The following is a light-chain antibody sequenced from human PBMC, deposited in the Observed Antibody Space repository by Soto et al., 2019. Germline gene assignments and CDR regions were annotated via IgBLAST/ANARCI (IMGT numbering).Light chain of an antibody. Sequence: IQMTQSPSSLSASVGDRVTITCRASQSITSSLNWYHQKPGKAPKLLIYAASSLYSGVPSRFSGSRSGTDFTLTISSLQPEDFATYYCQQSYTIPLTFGGGTKVEIK. CDR2: AAS. CDR1: QSITSS. CDR3: QQSYTIPLT. V-gene: IGKV1-39*01. J-gene: IGKJ4*01.